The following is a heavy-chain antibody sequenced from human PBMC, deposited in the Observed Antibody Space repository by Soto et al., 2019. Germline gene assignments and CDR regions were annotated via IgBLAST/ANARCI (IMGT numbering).Heavy chain of an antibody. CDR1: DGSFSDYY. Sequence: PSETLSLTCAVYDGSFSDYYWTWIRQPPGKGLEWIGEIKHSGTTTHNPSLKSRVTMSVDTSKNQFSLNLTSVTAADTAIYYCARGGRLRSPFGYWGQGILVTVSS. CDR2: IKHSGTT. D-gene: IGHD4-17*01. CDR3: ARGGRLRSPFGY. V-gene: IGHV4-34*01. J-gene: IGHJ4*02.